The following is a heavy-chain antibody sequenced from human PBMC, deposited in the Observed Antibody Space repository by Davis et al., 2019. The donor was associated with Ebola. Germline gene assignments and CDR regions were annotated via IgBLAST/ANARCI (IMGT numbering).Heavy chain of an antibody. D-gene: IGHD3-16*01. CDR3: TRDLSPSDVWRRYFEF. CDR1: GYSFRNDW. V-gene: IGHV3-7*03. J-gene: IGHJ4*02. CDR2: INHIGYEK. Sequence: PGGSLRLSCAVSGYSFRNDWMAWVRQAPGTGLEWVANINHIGYEKYYGDSVKGRFTISRDNAKNSVYLQMDSLRVEDTAVYYCTRDLSPSDVWRRYFEFWGQGTLVTVSS.